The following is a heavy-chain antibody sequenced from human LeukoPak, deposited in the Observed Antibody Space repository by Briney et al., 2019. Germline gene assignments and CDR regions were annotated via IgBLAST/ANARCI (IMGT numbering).Heavy chain of an antibody. Sequence: SETLSLTCGVSDYSINGGYYWGWIRQPPAKGLEWVGNIYHIGSTYYNPSLKSRVTISVDTSKNQFSLRLSSVTAADTAVYYCARVGEGYCYGGNCSGYWYFDLWSRGTLVTVSS. D-gene: IGHD2-15*01. V-gene: IGHV4-38-2*01. CDR2: IYHIGST. CDR3: ARVGEGYCYGGNCSGYWYFDL. CDR1: DYSINGGYY. J-gene: IGHJ2*01.